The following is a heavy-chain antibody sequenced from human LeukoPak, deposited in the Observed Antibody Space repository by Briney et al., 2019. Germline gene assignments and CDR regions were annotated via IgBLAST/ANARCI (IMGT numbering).Heavy chain of an antibody. CDR2: IIPIFGIA. D-gene: IGHD3-10*01. CDR3: ARNYGSGTGWFDP. J-gene: IGHJ5*02. Sequence: SVKVSCKASGGTFSSYAISWVRQAPGQGLEWMGRIIPIFGIANYAQKFQGRVTITADKSTSTAYMELSSLRSEDTAVYYCARNYGSGTGWFDPWGQGTLVTVSS. V-gene: IGHV1-69*04. CDR1: GGTFSSYA.